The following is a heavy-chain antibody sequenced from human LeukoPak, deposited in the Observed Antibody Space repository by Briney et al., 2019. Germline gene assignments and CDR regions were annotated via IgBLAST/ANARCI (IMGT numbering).Heavy chain of an antibody. CDR1: GGSFSGYY. CDR3: ARQGPHRTTAPFDY. J-gene: IGHJ4*02. D-gene: IGHD2/OR15-2a*01. CDR2: INHSGST. V-gene: IGHV4-34*01. Sequence: SETLSLTCAVYGGSFSGYYWSWIRQPPGKGLEWIGEINHSGSTNYNPSLKSRVTISVDTSKNQFSLKLSSVTAADTAVYYCARQGPHRTTAPFDYWGQGTLVTVSS.